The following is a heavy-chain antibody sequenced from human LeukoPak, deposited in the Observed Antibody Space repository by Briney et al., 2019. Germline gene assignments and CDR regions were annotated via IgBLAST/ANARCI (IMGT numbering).Heavy chain of an antibody. D-gene: IGHD6-6*01. J-gene: IGHJ1*01. CDR3: ARGGAARLHFQN. CDR2: IYHSGST. Sequence: SETLSLTCTVSGGSVSSGSCYWNWIRQPPGKGLEWIGYIYHSGSTNYNPSLQSRVTISVDTSKNQFSLNLNSVTAADTAVYYCARGGAARLHFQNWGQGTLVTVSS. V-gene: IGHV4-61*01. CDR1: GGSVSSGSCY.